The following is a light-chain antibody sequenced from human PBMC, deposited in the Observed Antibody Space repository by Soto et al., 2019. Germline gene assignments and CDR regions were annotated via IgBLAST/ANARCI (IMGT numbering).Light chain of an antibody. CDR3: QVWDSRTDHVI. Sequence: SYELTQPPSLSVAPGKTAMICCEGDNIGDKSVHWYQQKPGQAPVLVIYSDSDRPSGIPERVSGSNSGNLATLTISRVEAGDEADYYCQVWDSRTDHVIFGGGTKLTVL. CDR1: NIGDKS. J-gene: IGLJ2*01. V-gene: IGLV3-21*04. CDR2: SDS.